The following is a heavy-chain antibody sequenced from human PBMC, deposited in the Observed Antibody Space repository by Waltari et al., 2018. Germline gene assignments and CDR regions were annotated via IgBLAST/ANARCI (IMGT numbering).Heavy chain of an antibody. J-gene: IGHJ4*02. D-gene: IGHD3-16*01. CDR2: IQYNGRNK. CDR3: AKVGGY. CDR1: GFPFSNYG. Sequence: QVLLVESGGGVVQPGGSLRLSCAASGFPFSNYGMHWVRQAPGKGLEWVAFIQYNGRNKYYADSVKGRFTISRDNSKNTLYLQMNSLRTEDTAVYYCAKVGGYWGQGTLVTVSS. V-gene: IGHV3-30*02.